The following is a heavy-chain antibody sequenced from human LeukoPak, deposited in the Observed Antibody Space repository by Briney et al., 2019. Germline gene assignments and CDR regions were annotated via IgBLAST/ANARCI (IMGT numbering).Heavy chain of an antibody. CDR2: ISSNGGST. CDR3: ARCGYSYGLFYYYGMDV. D-gene: IGHD5-18*01. J-gene: IGHJ6*02. CDR1: GFTFSSYA. V-gene: IGHV3-64*01. Sequence: GGSLRLSCAASGFTFSSYAMHWVRQAPGKGLEYVSAISSNGGSTYYANSVKGRFTISRDNSKNTLYLQMGSLRAEDMAVYYCARCGYSYGLFYYYGMDVWGQGTTATVSS.